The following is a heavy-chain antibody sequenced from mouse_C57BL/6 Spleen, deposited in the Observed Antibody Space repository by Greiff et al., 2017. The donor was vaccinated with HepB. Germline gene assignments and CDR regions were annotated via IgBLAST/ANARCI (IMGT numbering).Heavy chain of an antibody. CDR2: ISSGSSTI. V-gene: IGHV5-17*01. CDR3: ARGGVTTRLAY. Sequence: EVQRVESGGGLVKPGGSLKLSCAASGFTFSDYGMHWVRQAPEKGLEWVAYISSGSSTIYYADTVKGRFTISRDNAKNTLFLQMTSLRSEDTAMYYCARGGVTTRLAYWGQGTLVTVSA. D-gene: IGHD2-2*01. CDR1: GFTFSDYG. J-gene: IGHJ3*01.